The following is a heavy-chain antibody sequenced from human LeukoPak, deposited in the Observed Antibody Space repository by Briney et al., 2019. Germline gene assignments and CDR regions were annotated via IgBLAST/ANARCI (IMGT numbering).Heavy chain of an antibody. J-gene: IGHJ4*02. CDR2: ITGSGGNS. Sequence: PGGSLRLSCVASGFTFSNYAMSWVRQAPGKGLEWVSVITGSGGNSYYADSVKGRFTISRDNAKNTLYLQMNSLGAEDTALYYCAAGGTSGWDLNYWGRGTWVTASS. D-gene: IGHD6-19*01. CDR3: AAGGTSGWDLNY. V-gene: IGHV3-23*01. CDR1: GFTFSNYA.